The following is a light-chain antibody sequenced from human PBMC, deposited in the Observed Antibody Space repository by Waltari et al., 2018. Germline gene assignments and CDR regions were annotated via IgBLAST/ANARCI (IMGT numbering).Light chain of an antibody. CDR1: SNDIGTYNY. V-gene: IGLV2-14*03. J-gene: IGLJ2*01. Sequence: QSGLTQPASVSGSPGQSITISCSGSSNDIGTYNYVSWYQQHPGKAPKLLIFDVNSRPSVIPNRFSGSKSGRTASLTISGLQVEDEANYYCCSYTSTSLYVLFGGGTQVTVL. CDR2: DVN. CDR3: CSYTSTSLYVL.